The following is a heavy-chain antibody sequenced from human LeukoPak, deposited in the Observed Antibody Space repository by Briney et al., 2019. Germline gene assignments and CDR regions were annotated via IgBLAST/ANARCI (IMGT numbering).Heavy chain of an antibody. CDR1: GDRVSRNSAA. CDR2: TYYRSKWYN. V-gene: IGHV6-1*01. D-gene: IGHD3-9*01. CDR3: ARDLQVLRYFDWHRVDGMDV. Sequence: SQTLSLTCALSGDRVSRNSAALNWIRPSPSRGLEWLGRTYYRSKWYNDYPVSVKSRITINPDTSKNQFSLQLNSVTREDTAVYYCARDLQVLRYFDWHRVDGMDVWGQGTTVTVSS. J-gene: IGHJ6*02.